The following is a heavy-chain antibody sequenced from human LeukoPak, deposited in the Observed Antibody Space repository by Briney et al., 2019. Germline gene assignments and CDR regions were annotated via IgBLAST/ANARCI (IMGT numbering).Heavy chain of an antibody. V-gene: IGHV1-18*01. D-gene: IGHD2-2*01. CDR2: VSGYTGNT. CDR1: GYTFTTYG. CDR3: ARGEVSASLYYFDF. Sequence: ASVKVSCKTSGYTFTTYGGSWVRQAPRQGLEWVGWVSGYTGNTNYAESLRGRVTMTIDTSTSTVYMELTRLRSDDTAVYYCARGEVSASLYYFDFWGQGTLVTVS. J-gene: IGHJ4*02.